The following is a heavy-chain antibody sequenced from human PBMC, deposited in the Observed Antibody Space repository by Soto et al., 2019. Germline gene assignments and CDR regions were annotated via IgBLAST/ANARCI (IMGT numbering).Heavy chain of an antibody. Sequence: QVQLVESGGGVVQPGRSLRLSCAASGFTFSSYGMHWVRQAPGKGLEWVAVISYDGSNKYSGDSVKGRFTISRDNSRNTLYLQMNSLRGEDTAVYYCAKGQGYDWNPHGMDVWGQGTTVTVSS. J-gene: IGHJ6*02. V-gene: IGHV3-30*18. CDR1: GFTFSSYG. D-gene: IGHD1-20*01. CDR2: ISYDGSNK. CDR3: AKGQGYDWNPHGMDV.